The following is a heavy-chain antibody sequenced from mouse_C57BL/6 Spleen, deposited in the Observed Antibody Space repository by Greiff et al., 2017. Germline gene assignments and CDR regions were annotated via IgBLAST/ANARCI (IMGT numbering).Heavy chain of an antibody. CDR1: GYTFTDYY. CDR2: IYPGSGNT. Sequence: VQLQQSGAELVRPGASVKLSCKASGYTFTDYYINWVKQRPGQGLEWIARIYPGSGNTYYNEKFKGKATLTAEKSSSTAYMQLSSLTSEDSAVYCCARSLLLRRYFDVWGTGTTVTVSS. CDR3: ARSLLLRRYFDV. J-gene: IGHJ1*03. D-gene: IGHD1-1*01. V-gene: IGHV1-76*01.